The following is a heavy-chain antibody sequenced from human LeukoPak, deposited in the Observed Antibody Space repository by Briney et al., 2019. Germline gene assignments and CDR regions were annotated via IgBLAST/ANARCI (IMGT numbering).Heavy chain of an antibody. V-gene: IGHV4-4*03. CDR1: GGSISSSNW. Sequence: KSPETLSLTCAVSGGSISSSNWWSWVRQPPGKGLEWIGEIYHSGSTNYNPSLKSRVTISVDKSKNQFSLKLGSVTAADTAVYYCARDSVYYDSSGYSVGRAFDIWGQGTMVTVSS. D-gene: IGHD3-22*01. CDR2: IYHSGST. CDR3: ARDSVYYDSSGYSVGRAFDI. J-gene: IGHJ3*02.